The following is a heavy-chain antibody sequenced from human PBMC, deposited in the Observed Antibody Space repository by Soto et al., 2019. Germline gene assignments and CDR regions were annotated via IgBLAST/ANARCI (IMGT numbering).Heavy chain of an antibody. CDR3: ARENNVLPGGYFDY. D-gene: IGHD3-10*01. J-gene: IGHJ4*02. CDR1: GGSISSGGYA. CDR2: IYHSGST. Sequence: TLSLSFPVSGGSISSGGYAWSSIRQPPGKGLEWIGYIYHSGSTYYNPSLKSRVTISVDRSKNQFSLKLSSVTHADTAVYYCARENNVLPGGYFDYWGQGTLVTVSS. V-gene: IGHV4-30-2*01.